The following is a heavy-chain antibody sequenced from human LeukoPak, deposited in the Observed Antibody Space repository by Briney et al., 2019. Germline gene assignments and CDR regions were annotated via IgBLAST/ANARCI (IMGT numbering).Heavy chain of an antibody. J-gene: IGHJ4*02. Sequence: ASVKVSCKASGYTFTGYYIHWVRQAPGQGLEWMGWINPNSGGTNYVQKFQGRVTMTRDTSISTAYMELSRLRSDDTAVYYCARGGGYSYGYVLIFDYWGQGTLVTVSS. CDR3: ARGGGYSYGYVLIFDY. CDR1: GYTFTGYY. CDR2: INPNSGGT. V-gene: IGHV1-2*02. D-gene: IGHD5-18*01.